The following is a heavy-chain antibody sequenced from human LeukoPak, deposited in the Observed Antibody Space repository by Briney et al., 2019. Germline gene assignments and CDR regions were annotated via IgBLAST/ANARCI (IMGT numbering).Heavy chain of an antibody. J-gene: IGHJ5*02. D-gene: IGHD5-12*01. CDR3: ARRPGYDRRLSSLDL. Sequence: GASVKVSCKTFGYPFTGYGLSWVRQAPGQGLEWMAWISGYNGDTRYAQKFQGRVTLTIDTPTTTAYMELRSLTSDDTAIYYCARRPGYDRRLSSLDLWGQGTLATVSS. V-gene: IGHV1-18*01. CDR1: GYPFTGYG. CDR2: ISGYNGDT.